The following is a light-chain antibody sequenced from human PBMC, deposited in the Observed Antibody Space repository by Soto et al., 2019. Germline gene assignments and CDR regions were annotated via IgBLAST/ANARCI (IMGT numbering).Light chain of an antibody. CDR1: QSVNSN. J-gene: IGKJ1*01. CDR2: GTS. Sequence: EIVMTQSPATLSLSPGERATLSCRASQSVNSNLAWYQQKAGQAPRLLIYGTSTRATGIPARFSGSGSGTDFTLTISSLQFEDFAVYYCHQYNNWSPWTFGQGTKVDIK. V-gene: IGKV3-15*01. CDR3: HQYNNWSPWT.